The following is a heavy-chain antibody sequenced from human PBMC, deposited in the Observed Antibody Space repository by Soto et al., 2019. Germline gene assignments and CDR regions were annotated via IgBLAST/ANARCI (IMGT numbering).Heavy chain of an antibody. J-gene: IGHJ6*02. Sequence: SETLSLTCAVYGGSFSGYYWSWIRQPPGKGLEWIGEINHSGSTNYNPSLKSRVTISVDTSKNQFSLKLSSVTAADTAVYYCARVVVPAAIRGSGYYYGMDVWGQGTTVTVSS. D-gene: IGHD2-2*02. V-gene: IGHV4-34*01. CDR3: ARVVVPAAIRGSGYYYGMDV. CDR1: GGSFSGYY. CDR2: INHSGST.